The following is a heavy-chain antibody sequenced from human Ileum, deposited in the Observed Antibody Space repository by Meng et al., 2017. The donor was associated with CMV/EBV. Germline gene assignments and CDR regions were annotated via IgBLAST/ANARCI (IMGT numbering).Heavy chain of an antibody. CDR2: IADNGNT. D-gene: IGHD3-9*01. Sequence: QVYLVQSGGEVEKPGASMNVSCKASGYTFSDYGISWVRQAPGQGLEWMGRIADNGNTDYAQRFQGGVTITRDTSTTTAYMELRSLTSDDTAVYYCARERARYFNWNYFDYWGQGKLGTVSS. J-gene: IGHJ4*02. CDR3: ARERARYFNWNYFDY. CDR1: GYTFSDYG. V-gene: IGHV1-18*01.